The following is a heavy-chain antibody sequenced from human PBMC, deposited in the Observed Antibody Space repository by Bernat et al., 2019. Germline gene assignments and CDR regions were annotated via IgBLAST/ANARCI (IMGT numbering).Heavy chain of an antibody. V-gene: IGHV4-30-4*01. CDR2: IYYTGSA. J-gene: IGHJ6*02. CDR1: GGSISSGDYY. D-gene: IGHD4-11*01. Sequence: QVQLRESGPGLVNPSQTLSLTCAVSGGSISSGDYYWGWIRQPPGKGLEWIAYIYYTGSASYTPSLNSRTTMSVDTSKNQFSLRLISVTAADTAMYYGVRVVTVGAPYYYYSGLDVWGQGTTVTVSS. CDR3: VRVVTVGAPYYYYSGLDV.